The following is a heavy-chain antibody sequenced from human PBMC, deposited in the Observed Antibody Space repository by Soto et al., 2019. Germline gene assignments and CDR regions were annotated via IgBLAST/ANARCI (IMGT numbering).Heavy chain of an antibody. D-gene: IGHD5-18*01. CDR1: GFTFRSDW. Sequence: PGGSLRLSCAASGFTFRSDWMSWVRQAPGKGLEWVANIKQDGSEKYYVESVEGRFTISRDNAKNSLFLQMNSLRAEDTAVYYCARDPLWGTAMVLWYFDLWGRGTLVTVSS. CDR2: IKQDGSEK. CDR3: ARDPLWGTAMVLWYFDL. V-gene: IGHV3-7*01. J-gene: IGHJ2*01.